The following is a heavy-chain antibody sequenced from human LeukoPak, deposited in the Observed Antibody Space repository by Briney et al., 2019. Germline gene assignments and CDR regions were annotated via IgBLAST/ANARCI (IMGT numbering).Heavy chain of an antibody. J-gene: IGHJ4*02. D-gene: IGHD2-21*01. CDR2: IYYSGST. Sequence: SETLSLTCTVSGGSISSSSYYWGWIRQPPGKGLEWIGSIYYSGSTYYNPSLKSRATISVDTSKNQFSLKLSSVTAADTAVYYCARDHISQMDYWGQGTLVTVSS. CDR1: GGSISSSSYY. CDR3: ARDHISQMDY. V-gene: IGHV4-39*07.